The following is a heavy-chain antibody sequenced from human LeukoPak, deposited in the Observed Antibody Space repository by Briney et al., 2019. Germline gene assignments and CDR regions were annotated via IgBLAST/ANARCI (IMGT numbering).Heavy chain of an antibody. J-gene: IGHJ4*02. D-gene: IGHD2-15*01. CDR2: ISGRGDST. CDR3: ASAVAATTHDY. CDR1: GFTFSSYA. V-gene: IGHV3-23*01. Sequence: GGSLRLSCAASGFTFSSYAMTWVRQAPGKGLEWVSSISGRGDSTSYADSVKGRFTISRDNSKNTLYLQMNSLRAEDTAVHYCASAVAATTHDYWGQGTLVTVSS.